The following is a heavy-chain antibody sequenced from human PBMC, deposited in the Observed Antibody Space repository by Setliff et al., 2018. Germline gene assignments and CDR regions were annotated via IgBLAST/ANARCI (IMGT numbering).Heavy chain of an antibody. Sequence: LSLTCTVSGASISSYYWSWIRQPPGKGLEWIGYIYYGGTTNYNPSLKSRVSISLDTSKSQFSLRLSSLTAADTAVYYCARHRRDSSGNYFVGLYYFDYWGQGTPVTVSS. CDR3: ARHRRDSSGNYFVGLYYFDY. CDR2: IYYGGTT. D-gene: IGHD3-22*01. V-gene: IGHV4-59*08. CDR1: GASISSYY. J-gene: IGHJ4*02.